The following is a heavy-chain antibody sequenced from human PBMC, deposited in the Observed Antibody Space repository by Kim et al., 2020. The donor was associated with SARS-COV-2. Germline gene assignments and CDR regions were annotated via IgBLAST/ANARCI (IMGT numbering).Heavy chain of an antibody. J-gene: IGHJ4*02. CDR2: INYRGNT. CDR1: GGSFSCSF. CDR3: ASVAFLPGGRRGFDY. D-gene: IGHD3-3*01. V-gene: IGHV4-34*01. Sequence: SETLSLTCAVYGGSFSCSFLTWVRQPPGKGLKWIGGINYRGNTYYRPFPPSRVPISADTSKNQIPLNLKSLTAADTAVYYCASVAFLPGGRRGFDYSGRG.